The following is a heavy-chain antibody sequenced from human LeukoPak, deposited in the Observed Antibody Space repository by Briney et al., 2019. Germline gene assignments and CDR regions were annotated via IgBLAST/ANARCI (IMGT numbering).Heavy chain of an antibody. D-gene: IGHD6-13*01. J-gene: IGHJ4*02. CDR2: IYYSGST. CDR1: GGSISSYY. V-gene: IGHV4-59*01. CDR3: AREGAGSSWYGGFDY. Sequence: SETLSLTCTVSGGSISSYYWSWIRQPPGKGLEWIGYIYYSGSTNYNPSLKSRVTISVDTSKNQFSLRLSSVSAADTAVYYCAREGAGSSWYGGFDYWGQGTLVTVSS.